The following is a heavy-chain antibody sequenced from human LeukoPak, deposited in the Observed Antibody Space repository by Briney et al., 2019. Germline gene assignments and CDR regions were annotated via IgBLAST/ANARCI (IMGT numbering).Heavy chain of an antibody. J-gene: IGHJ6*02. CDR1: GFTFSSYG. D-gene: IGHD2-2*01. Sequence: GGSLRLSCAASGFTFSSYGMHWARQAPGKGLEWVAVISYDGSNKYYADSVKGRFTISRDNSKNTLYLQMNSLRAEDTAVYYCAKQDCSSTSCYASYYYYGMDVWGQGTTVTVSS. CDR2: ISYDGSNK. CDR3: AKQDCSSTSCYASYYYYGMDV. V-gene: IGHV3-30*18.